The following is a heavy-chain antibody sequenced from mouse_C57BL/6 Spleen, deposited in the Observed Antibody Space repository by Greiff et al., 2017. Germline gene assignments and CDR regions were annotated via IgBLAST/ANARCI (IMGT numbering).Heavy chain of an antibody. Sequence: EVHLVESGGGLVKPGGSLKLSCAASGFTFSDYGMHWVRQAPEKGLEWVAYISSGSSTIYYADTVKGRFTISRDNAKNTLFLQMTSLRSEDTAMYYCARGHRGVYYAMDYWGQGTSVTVSS. CDR3: ARGHRGVYYAMDY. CDR1: GFTFSDYG. CDR2: ISSGSSTI. D-gene: IGHD3-1*01. J-gene: IGHJ4*01. V-gene: IGHV5-17*01.